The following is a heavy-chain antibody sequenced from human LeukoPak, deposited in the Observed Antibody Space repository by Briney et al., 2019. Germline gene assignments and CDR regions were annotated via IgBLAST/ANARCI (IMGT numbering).Heavy chain of an antibody. J-gene: IGHJ6*02. V-gene: IGHV4-59*12. CDR2: ILYFGNT. Sequence: SETLSLTCTVSGGSISDYYWSWIRQPPGKGLEWMGNILYFGNTKYNPSLRSRITMSVDTSKNQFSLKLSSVTAADTAVYYCARGYYDSRGDGMDVWGQGTTVTVSS. CDR3: ARGYYDSRGDGMDV. CDR1: GGSISDYY. D-gene: IGHD3-22*01.